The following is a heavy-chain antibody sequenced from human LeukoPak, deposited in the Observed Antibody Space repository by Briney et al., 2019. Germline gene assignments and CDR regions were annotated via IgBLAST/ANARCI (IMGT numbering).Heavy chain of an antibody. CDR2: TYYRSKWYN. CDR3: ARGPRIAVAGTGGYFDY. D-gene: IGHD6-19*01. J-gene: IGHJ4*02. CDR1: GDSVSSNSAA. V-gene: IGHV6-1*01. Sequence: SQTLSLTCAISGDSVSSNSAAWNWIRQSPSRGLEWLGRTYYRSKWYNDYAVSVKSRITINPDTSKNQFSLQLNSVTPEDTAVYYCARGPRIAVAGTGGYFDYWGQGTLVTVSS.